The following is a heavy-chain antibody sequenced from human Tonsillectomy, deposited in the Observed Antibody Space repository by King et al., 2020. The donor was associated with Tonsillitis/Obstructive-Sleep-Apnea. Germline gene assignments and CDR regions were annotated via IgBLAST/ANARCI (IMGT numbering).Heavy chain of an antibody. J-gene: IGHJ4*02. D-gene: IGHD2-2*01. Sequence: VQLVESGGGVVQPGRSLRISCAASGFTFSSYAMHWVRQAPGKGLEWVAVISYDGSNKYYADSVKGRFTISRDNSKNTLYLQMNSLRAEDTAVYYCASARGYDIVVVPGFDYWGQGTLVTVSS. CDR2: ISYDGSNK. CDR1: GFTFSSYA. V-gene: IGHV3-30*04. CDR3: ASARGYDIVVVPGFDY.